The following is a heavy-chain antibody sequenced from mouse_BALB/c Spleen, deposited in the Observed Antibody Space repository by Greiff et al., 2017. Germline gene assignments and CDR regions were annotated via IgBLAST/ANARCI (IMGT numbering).Heavy chain of an antibody. CDR1: GFTFSSFG. CDR2: ISSGSSTI. J-gene: IGHJ2*01. V-gene: IGHV5-17*02. Sequence: EVQLQESGGGLVQPGGSRKLSCAASGFTFSSFGMHWVRQAPEKGLEWVAYISSGSSTIYYADTVKGRFTISRDNPKNTLFLQMTSLRSEDTAMYYCARGWPYFDYWGQGTTLTVSS. CDR3: ARGWPYFDY. D-gene: IGHD3-3*01.